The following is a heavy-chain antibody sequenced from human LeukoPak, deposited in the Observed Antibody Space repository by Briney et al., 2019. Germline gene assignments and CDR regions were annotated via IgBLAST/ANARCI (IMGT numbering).Heavy chain of an antibody. D-gene: IGHD2-2*01. CDR1: GFTFSSYG. CDR3: AKRREKYCTSTSCYHDY. V-gene: IGHV3-30*02. J-gene: IGHJ4*02. CDR2: IRYDGNSK. Sequence: GGSLRLSCAASGFTFSSYGMHWVRQAPGKGLEWVAFIRYDGNSKYYADSVKGRFTISRDNSENTLYLQMNSLRVEDTAVYFCAKRREKYCTSTSCYHDYWGQGTLVTVSS.